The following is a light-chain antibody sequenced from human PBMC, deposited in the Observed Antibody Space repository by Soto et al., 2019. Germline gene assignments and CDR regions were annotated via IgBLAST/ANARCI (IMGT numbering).Light chain of an antibody. J-gene: IGKJ1*01. V-gene: IGKV3-20*01. Sequence: EIVLTQSPGTLSLSPGERATLSCRASQSVSSNYLAGYQHKPGQPPRLLISDASSRATGIPDRFSGSGSGTDFSLTISGLEPEDFAVYYCQHYGRSPPSWTFGQGTNVEIK. CDR3: QHYGRSPPSWT. CDR1: QSVSSNY. CDR2: DAS.